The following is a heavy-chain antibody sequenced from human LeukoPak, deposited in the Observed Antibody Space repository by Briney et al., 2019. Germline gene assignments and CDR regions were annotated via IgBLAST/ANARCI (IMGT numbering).Heavy chain of an antibody. CDR3: SRVQAVGVPVAVDAYYSYSMDV. J-gene: IGHJ6*02. CDR1: GGTFNKNS. CDR2: IIPIVGLT. D-gene: IGHD3-10*01. Sequence: SVKVSCKASGGTFNKNSLAWVRQAPGQGLEWMGRIIPIVGLTNYAQRFQGRITITADYSATTAYMVLSSLRSEDTAVYYCSRVQAVGVPVAVDAYYSYSMDVWGQGTTVTVSS. V-gene: IGHV1-69*04.